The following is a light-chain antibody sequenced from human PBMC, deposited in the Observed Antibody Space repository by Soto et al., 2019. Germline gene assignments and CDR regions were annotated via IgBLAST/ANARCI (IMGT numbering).Light chain of an antibody. CDR3: QKSYRTPLN. Sequence: DIQITQSPSSLSASVVDRVTITCRASQISSTYVHWYPQKPGKTPKLLIHAASSLQRGVPSRFIGSGAGTNFTLTISSLQTEDFATYYCQKSYRTPLNFGPGTKVDIK. CDR2: AAS. CDR1: QISSTY. V-gene: IGKV1-39*01. J-gene: IGKJ3*01.